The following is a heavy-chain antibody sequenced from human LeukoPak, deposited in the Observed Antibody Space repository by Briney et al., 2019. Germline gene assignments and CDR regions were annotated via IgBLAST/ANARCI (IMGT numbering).Heavy chain of an antibody. D-gene: IGHD5-18*01. CDR3: AREGYNYGSDAFDI. J-gene: IGHJ3*02. Sequence: PGGSLRLSCVASGFTLSDYYMDWVRQGTGKGLEWVGRSRKRGNRHVTENAASVKGRFTISRDDSNNSLYLQMNSLRTEDTAVYYCAREGYNYGSDAFDIWGQGTMVTVSS. V-gene: IGHV3-72*01. CDR2: SRKRGNRHVT. CDR1: GFTLSDYY.